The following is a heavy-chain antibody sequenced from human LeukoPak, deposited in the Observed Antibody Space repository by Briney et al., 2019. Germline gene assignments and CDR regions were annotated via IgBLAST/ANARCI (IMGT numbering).Heavy chain of an antibody. V-gene: IGHV3-21*01. CDR2: ISSSSSYI. Sequence: GGSLRLSCAASGFTFSSYSMNWVRQAPGKGLEWVSSISSSSSYIYYADSVKGRFTISRDNAKNSLYLQMNSLRAEDTAVYYCARDLGPGDYVNPVDYWGQGTLVTVSS. CDR1: GFTFSSYS. J-gene: IGHJ4*02. CDR3: ARDLGPGDYVNPVDY. D-gene: IGHD4-17*01.